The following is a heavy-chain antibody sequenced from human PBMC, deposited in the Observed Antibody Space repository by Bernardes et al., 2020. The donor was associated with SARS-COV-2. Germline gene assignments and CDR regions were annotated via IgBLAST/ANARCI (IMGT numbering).Heavy chain of an antibody. J-gene: IGHJ1*01. CDR2: IYYSGTT. D-gene: IGHD6-19*01. CDR3: SRHGNAVSGRLPGRF. CDR1: GGSISSSNYY. Sequence: SETLSLTCTVSGGSISSSNYYWGWIRQPPGKGLEWIGKIYYSGTTFYNPSLKSRVSITVDSSKNQFSLRLHSVTASDTAVYYCSRHGNAVSGRLPGRFWGQGILVTVSP. V-gene: IGHV4-39*01.